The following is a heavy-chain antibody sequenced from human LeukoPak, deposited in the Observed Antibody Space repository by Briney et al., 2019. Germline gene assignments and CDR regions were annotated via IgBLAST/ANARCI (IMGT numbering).Heavy chain of an antibody. D-gene: IGHD6-13*01. V-gene: IGHV3-7*01. CDR2: IKQDGSEK. CDR3: ARDLGPSSSWPGAFDI. Sequence: GGSLRLSCAASGFTFSSYWMSWVRQAPGKGLEWVANIKQDGSEKYYVDSVKGRFTISRDNAKNSLYLQMNSLRAGDTAVYYCARDLGPSSSWPGAFDIWGQGTMVTVSS. CDR1: GFTFSSYW. J-gene: IGHJ3*02.